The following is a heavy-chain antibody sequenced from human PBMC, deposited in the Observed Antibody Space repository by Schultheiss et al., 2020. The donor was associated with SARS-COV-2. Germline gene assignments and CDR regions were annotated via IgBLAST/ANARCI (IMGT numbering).Heavy chain of an antibody. CDR3: ATHYYDSSGLYFDY. D-gene: IGHD3-22*01. CDR1: GFTFSSYS. CDR2: ISSGSSYI. Sequence: GGSLRLSCAASGFTFSSYSMNWVRQAPGKGLEWVSSISSGSSYIYYTDSVKGRFTISRDNSKNTLYLQMNSLRAEDTAVYYCATHYYDSSGLYFDYWGQGTLVTVSS. J-gene: IGHJ4*02. V-gene: IGHV3-21*01.